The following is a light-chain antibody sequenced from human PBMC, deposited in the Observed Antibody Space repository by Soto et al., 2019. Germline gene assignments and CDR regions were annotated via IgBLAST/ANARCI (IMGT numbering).Light chain of an antibody. Sequence: VLTQSPGTLSVSPGERATLSCRAGQSVSGNNLAWYQQKPGRPPRLLIYGESSRASGVPDRFSGSGSGTNFTLTINRLEPEDFALYYCQQYGSSPLTFGGGTKVHI. V-gene: IGKV3-20*01. CDR2: GES. CDR1: QSVSGNN. J-gene: IGKJ4*01. CDR3: QQYGSSPLT.